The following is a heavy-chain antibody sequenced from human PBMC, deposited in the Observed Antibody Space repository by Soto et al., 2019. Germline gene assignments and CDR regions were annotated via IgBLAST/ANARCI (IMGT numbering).Heavy chain of an antibody. D-gene: IGHD5-18*01. J-gene: IGHJ4*02. V-gene: IGHV4-39*07. Sequence: SETLSVTCTVAGGYISSSSYYWGWIRKPPGKGLEWIGSIYYSGSTKYNPSLKSRVTMSLDKSKNQYSLKLTSVTAADTAVYYCARVRGVDTAMVDFDYWGQGTLVTVSS. CDR3: ARVRGVDTAMVDFDY. CDR2: IYYSGST. CDR1: GGYISSSSYY.